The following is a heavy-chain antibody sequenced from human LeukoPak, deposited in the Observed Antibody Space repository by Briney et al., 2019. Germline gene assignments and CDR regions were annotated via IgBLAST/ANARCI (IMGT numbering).Heavy chain of an antibody. CDR1: GFTLSSYW. CDR2: IKQDGSEK. Sequence: GGSLRLSCAASGFTLSSYWMSWVRQAPGKGLEWVANIKQDGSEKYYVDSVKGRFTISRDNAKNSLYLQMNSLRAEDTAVYYCARSFWQQLGYDFDYWGQGTLVTVSS. D-gene: IGHD6-13*01. CDR3: ARSFWQQLGYDFDY. J-gene: IGHJ4*02. V-gene: IGHV3-7*01.